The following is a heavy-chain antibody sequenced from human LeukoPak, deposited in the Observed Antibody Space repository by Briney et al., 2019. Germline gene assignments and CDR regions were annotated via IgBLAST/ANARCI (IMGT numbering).Heavy chain of an antibody. CDR1: GYTFAGYY. D-gene: IGHD3-9*01. CDR3: ARGMKGGLRYFDWLPSSYYFDY. CDR2: INPNSGGT. J-gene: IGHJ4*02. V-gene: IGHV1-2*02. Sequence: ASVKVSCKASGYTFAGYYMHWVRQAPGQGLEWMGWINPNSGGTNYAQKFQGRVTMTRNTSISTAYMELSSLRSEDTAVYYCARGMKGGLRYFDWLPSSYYFDYWGQGTLVTVSS.